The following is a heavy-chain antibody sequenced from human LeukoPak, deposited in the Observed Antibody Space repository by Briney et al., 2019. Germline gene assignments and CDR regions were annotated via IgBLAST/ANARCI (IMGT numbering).Heavy chain of an antibody. Sequence: SGTLSLTCAVSGGSISSSNWWSWVRQPPGKGLEWIGEIYHSGSTNYNPSLKSRVTISVDKSKNQFSLKLSSVTAADTAVYYCARLPTGDARYFGLDYWGQGTLVTVSS. J-gene: IGHJ4*02. D-gene: IGHD3-9*01. V-gene: IGHV4-4*02. CDR3: ARLPTGDARYFGLDY. CDR2: IYHSGST. CDR1: GGSISSSNW.